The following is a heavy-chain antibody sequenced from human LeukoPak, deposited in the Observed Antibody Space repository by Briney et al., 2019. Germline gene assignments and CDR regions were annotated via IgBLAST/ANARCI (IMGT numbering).Heavy chain of an antibody. CDR2: ISGSGGST. CDR1: GFTFSSHA. D-gene: IGHD3-16*01. Sequence: PGGSLRLSFAASGFTFSSHAMSSVRQAPGKGLEWVSAISGSGGSTYYADSVKGRFTISRDNSKNTLYLQMNSLRAEDTAVYYCAKDMIGSFQAFDIWGQGTMVTVSS. J-gene: IGHJ3*02. V-gene: IGHV3-23*01. CDR3: AKDMIGSFQAFDI.